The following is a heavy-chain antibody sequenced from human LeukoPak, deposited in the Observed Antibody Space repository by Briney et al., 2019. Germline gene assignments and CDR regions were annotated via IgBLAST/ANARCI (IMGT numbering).Heavy chain of an antibody. CDR3: ARDRHYYDSSGYYNWLDP. J-gene: IGHJ5*02. Sequence: PSETLSLTCTVSGGSISSGSYYWSWIRQPAGKGLEWIGRIYTSGSTNYNPSLKSRVTISVDTSKNQFSLKLSSVTAADTAVYYCARDRHYYDSSGYYNWLDPWGQGTLVTVSS. D-gene: IGHD3-22*01. V-gene: IGHV4-61*02. CDR2: IYTSGST. CDR1: GGSISSGSYY.